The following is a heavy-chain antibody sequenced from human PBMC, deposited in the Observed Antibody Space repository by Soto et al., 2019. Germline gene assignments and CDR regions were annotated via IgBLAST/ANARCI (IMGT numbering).Heavy chain of an antibody. CDR2: ISGSGGST. D-gene: IGHD3-22*01. V-gene: IGHV3-23*01. Sequence: GGSLRLSCAASGFTFSSYAMSWVRQAPGKGLEWVSGISGSGGSTYYADSVKGRFTISRDNPKNTLYLQMNSLRAEDTAVYYCAKDGDSTGYSGYDAFDIWGQGTMVTVSS. CDR3: AKDGDSTGYSGYDAFDI. J-gene: IGHJ3*02. CDR1: GFTFSSYA.